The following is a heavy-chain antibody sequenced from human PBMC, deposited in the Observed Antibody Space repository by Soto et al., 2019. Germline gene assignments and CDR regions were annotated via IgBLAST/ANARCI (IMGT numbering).Heavy chain of an antibody. V-gene: IGHV4-39*07. J-gene: IGHJ3*02. CDR3: ARVSKFSKSGAFDI. Sequence: PSETLSLTCSVSGGSISSSSYFWGWIRQPPGKGLEWIGSIYYSGSTNYNPSLKSRVTISVDKSKNQFSLKLSSVTAADTAVYYCARVSKFSKSGAFDIWGQGTMVTVSS. CDR2: IYYSGST. CDR1: GGSISSSSYF.